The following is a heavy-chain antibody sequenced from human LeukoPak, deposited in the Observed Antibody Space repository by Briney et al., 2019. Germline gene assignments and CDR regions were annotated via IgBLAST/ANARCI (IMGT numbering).Heavy chain of an antibody. J-gene: IGHJ6*02. Sequence: SETLSLTCTVSGGSISSSSYYWGWIRQPPGKGLEWIGSIYYSGSTYYNPSLKSRVTISVDTSKNQFSLKLSSVTAADTAVYYCARLGPATPLTSYYYYYYGMDVWGQGTTVTVSS. CDR2: IYYSGST. V-gene: IGHV4-39*01. CDR3: ARLGPATPLTSYYYYYYGMDV. CDR1: GGSISSSSYY. D-gene: IGHD2-15*01.